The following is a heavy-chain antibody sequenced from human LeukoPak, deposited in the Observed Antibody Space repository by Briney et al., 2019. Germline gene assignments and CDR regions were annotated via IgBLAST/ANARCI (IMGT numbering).Heavy chain of an antibody. CDR2: IYYSGST. D-gene: IGHD6-19*01. CDR3: ARAVAGTLFDY. Sequence: SETLSLTCTVSGGSISSSSYYWSWIRQPPGKGLEWIGYIYYSGSTYYNPSLKSRVTISVDTSKNQFSLKLSSVTAADTAVYYCARAVAGTLFDYWGQGTLVTVSS. V-gene: IGHV4-39*07. J-gene: IGHJ4*02. CDR1: GGSISSSSYY.